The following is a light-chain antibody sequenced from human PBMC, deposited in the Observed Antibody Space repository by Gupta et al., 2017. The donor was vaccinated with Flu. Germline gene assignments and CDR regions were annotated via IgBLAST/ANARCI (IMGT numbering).Light chain of an antibody. CDR3: RQAHSFPRS. Sequence: IQINQVPSSASASAGDRVTITFPASQDISSWLGWYQQKPGKAPKLLIYAASSLQSGFPARLNCSGSGTDFTLTMSGLQPEDFATYYCRQAHSFPRSFGQGTKLEIK. J-gene: IGKJ2*04. CDR1: QDISSW. CDR2: AAS. V-gene: IGKV1-12*01.